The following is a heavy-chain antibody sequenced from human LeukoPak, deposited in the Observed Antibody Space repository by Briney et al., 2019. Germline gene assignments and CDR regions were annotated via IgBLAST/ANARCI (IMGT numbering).Heavy chain of an antibody. CDR3: AKGYCSSPSCLIDY. CDR1: GFTFSSYA. V-gene: IGHV3-64*01. J-gene: IGHJ4*02. Sequence: GGSLRLSCAASGFTFSSYAMSWVRQAPGKGLEYVSAISFNGGSTYYANSVKGRFTISRDNSKNTLYLQMGSLRAEDMAVYYCAKGYCSSPSCLIDYWGQGTLVTVSS. D-gene: IGHD2-2*01. CDR2: ISFNGGST.